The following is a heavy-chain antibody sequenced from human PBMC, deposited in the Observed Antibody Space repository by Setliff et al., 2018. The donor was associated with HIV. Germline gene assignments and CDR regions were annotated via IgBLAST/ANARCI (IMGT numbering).Heavy chain of an antibody. Sequence: ASVKVSCKASGYTFTTYNITWVRQAPGQGLEWMGCINTNTGSPTYAQAFAGRFLFPLDTSLSTAYLQISSLKAEDTAVYYCARDPANSGGWDWGQGTLVTVSS. CDR1: GYTFTTYN. CDR2: INTNTGSP. V-gene: IGHV7-4-1*02. D-gene: IGHD6-19*01. J-gene: IGHJ4*02. CDR3: ARDPANSGGWD.